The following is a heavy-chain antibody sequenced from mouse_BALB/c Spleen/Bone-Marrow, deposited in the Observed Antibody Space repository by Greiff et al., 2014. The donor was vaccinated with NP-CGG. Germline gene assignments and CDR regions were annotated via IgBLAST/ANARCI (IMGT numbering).Heavy chain of an antibody. V-gene: IGHV2-9*02. D-gene: IGHD1-2*01. J-gene: IGHJ4*01. Sequence: VQGVESGPGLVAPSQSLSITCTVSGFSLTSYGVHWVRQPPGKGLEWLGVTWADGSTNYNSALMSRLSIRKDNSKSQVFLKMNSLQTDDTAMYYCARITTATGAMDYWGQGTSVTVSS. CDR1: GFSLTSYG. CDR3: ARITTATGAMDY. CDR2: TWADGST.